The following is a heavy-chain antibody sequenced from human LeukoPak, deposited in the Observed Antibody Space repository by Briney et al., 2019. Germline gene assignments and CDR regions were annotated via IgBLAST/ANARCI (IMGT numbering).Heavy chain of an antibody. Sequence: ASVKVSCKASGYTFTGYYMHWARQAPGQGLEWMGWINPNSGGTNYAQKFQGRVTMTRDTSISTAYMELSSLRSEDTAVYYCARRLINYPRPLYYYDSSGYPPPFDYWGQGTLVTVSS. CDR1: GYTFTGYY. CDR2: INPNSGGT. V-gene: IGHV1-2*02. J-gene: IGHJ4*02. CDR3: ARRLINYPRPLYYYDSSGYPPPFDY. D-gene: IGHD3-22*01.